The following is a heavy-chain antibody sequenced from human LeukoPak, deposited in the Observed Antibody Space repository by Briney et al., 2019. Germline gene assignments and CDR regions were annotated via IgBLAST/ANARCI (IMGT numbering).Heavy chain of an antibody. Sequence: GGSLRLSCTTSGFSFKTYSMSWVRQAPGKGLEWVSSISSNSRYTYYADSVKGRFTISRDNAKSSLYLQMNSLRADDTAVYYCARVAEAAAFDYWGQGTLVTVSS. CDR1: GFSFKTYS. D-gene: IGHD6-13*01. V-gene: IGHV3-21*01. J-gene: IGHJ4*02. CDR2: ISSNSRYT. CDR3: ARVAEAAAFDY.